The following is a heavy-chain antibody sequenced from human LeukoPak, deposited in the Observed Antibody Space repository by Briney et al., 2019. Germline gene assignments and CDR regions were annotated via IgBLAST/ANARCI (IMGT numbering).Heavy chain of an antibody. CDR2: IDHREST. CDR1: GFSLSTSGVG. V-gene: IGHV4-31*03. J-gene: IGHJ6*02. CDR3: ASRMYYYYGMDV. Sequence: SGPTLVNPTQTLTLTCTFSGFSLSTSGVGVGWIRQPPGKALEWIGEIDHRESTTYNPSLKSRVTISVDTSKNQFSLKLNSVTAADTAVYYCASRMYYYYGMDVWGQGTTVIVSS.